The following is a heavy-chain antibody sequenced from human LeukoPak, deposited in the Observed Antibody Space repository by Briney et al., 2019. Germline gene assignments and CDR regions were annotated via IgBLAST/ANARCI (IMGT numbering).Heavy chain of an antibody. J-gene: IGHJ3*02. V-gene: IGHV4-59*08. Sequence: SETLSLTCTVSGGSISSYYWSWIRQPPGKGLEWIGYISYSGSTYYNPSLKSRVTISVDTSKNQFSLKLSSVTAAHTAVYYCARHTIFEIWGQGTMVTVSS. CDR1: GGSISSYY. D-gene: IGHD2-2*01. CDR3: ARHTIFEI. CDR2: ISYSGST.